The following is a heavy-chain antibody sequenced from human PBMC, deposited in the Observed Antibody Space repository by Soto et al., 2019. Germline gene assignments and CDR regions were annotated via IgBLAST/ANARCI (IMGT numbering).Heavy chain of an antibody. V-gene: IGHV3-48*03. CDR1: GFAFRIYE. CDR3: ARDGYGDPYFYYGMDV. CDR2: IDNSGTAT. D-gene: IGHD4-17*01. J-gene: IGHJ6*02. Sequence: PGGSLRLSFAASGFAFRIYEMTWVRQAPGKVLEWISYIDNSGTATYYADSVKGRFTISRDNARNSLYLQMNSLTAEDTAVYYCARDGYGDPYFYYGMDVWGQGTTVPVSS.